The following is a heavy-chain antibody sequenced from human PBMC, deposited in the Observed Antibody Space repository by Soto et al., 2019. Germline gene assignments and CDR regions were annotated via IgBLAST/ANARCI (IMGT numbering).Heavy chain of an antibody. CDR3: ASTSYYDFWSGYS. CDR1: GFTFSSYW. D-gene: IGHD3-3*01. J-gene: IGHJ4*02. CDR2: INSDGSST. Sequence: PVGSLRLSCAASGFTFSSYWMHWVRQAPGKGLVWVSRINSDGSSTSYADSVKGRFTISRDNAKNTLYLQMNSLRAEDTAVYYCASTSYYDFWSGYSWGQGNLVTVSS. V-gene: IGHV3-74*01.